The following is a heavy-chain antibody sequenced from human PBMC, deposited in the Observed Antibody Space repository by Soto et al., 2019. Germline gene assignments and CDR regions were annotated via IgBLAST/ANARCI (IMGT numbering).Heavy chain of an antibody. Sequence: QLQLQESGPGLVKPSETLSLTCTVSGGSISSSSYYWGWIRQPPGRALEWIGSIYYSGSTYYNPSLKSRVTISVDTSKNQFSLKLSSVTAADTAVYYCARHSYSYYFDYWGQGTLVTVSS. J-gene: IGHJ4*02. CDR3: ARHSYSYYFDY. CDR1: GGSISSSSYY. CDR2: IYYSGST. D-gene: IGHD5-18*01. V-gene: IGHV4-39*01.